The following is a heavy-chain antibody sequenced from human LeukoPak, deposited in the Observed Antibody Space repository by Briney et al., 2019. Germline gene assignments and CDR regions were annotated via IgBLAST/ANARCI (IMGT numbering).Heavy chain of an antibody. CDR3: VKALGYCSGGSCLAFDI. J-gene: IGHJ3*02. CDR2: ISSSGSSK. V-gene: IGHV3-48*03. CDR1: GFTFSTYE. D-gene: IGHD2-15*01. Sequence: WGSLRLSCAASGFTFSTYEMNWVRQAPGKGLEWVSYISSSGSSKYYAEFVKGRFTIDRDNSKNTLYLQMSSLRAEDTAVYYCVKALGYCSGGSCLAFDIWGQGTMVTVSS.